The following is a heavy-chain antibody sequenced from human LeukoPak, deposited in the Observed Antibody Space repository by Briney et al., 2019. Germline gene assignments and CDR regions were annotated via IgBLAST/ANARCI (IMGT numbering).Heavy chain of an antibody. Sequence: ASVKVSCKASGYAFTRYDINWVRQATGQGLEWMGWMNPNSGNTGYAQKFQGRVTMTRNTSISTAYMELSSLRSEDTAVYYCARGIAARGFAFDYWGQGTLVTVSS. CDR2: MNPNSGNT. CDR1: GYAFTRYD. V-gene: IGHV1-8*01. CDR3: ARGIAARGFAFDY. D-gene: IGHD6-6*01. J-gene: IGHJ4*02.